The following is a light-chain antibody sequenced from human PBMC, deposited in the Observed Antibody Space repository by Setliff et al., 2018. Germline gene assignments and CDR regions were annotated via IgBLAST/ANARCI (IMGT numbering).Light chain of an antibody. Sequence: QSVLTQVASVSGPPGQSITIFCTGIDSDIGDTASISWYQHHPGKVPKLLLYGVNNRPSGISARFSGSKSGNTASLTISDLQADDGADYYCSSFTSSNTFVFGSGTKATVL. J-gene: IGLJ1*01. V-gene: IGLV2-14*03. CDR1: DSDIGDTAS. CDR3: SSFTSSNTFV. CDR2: GVN.